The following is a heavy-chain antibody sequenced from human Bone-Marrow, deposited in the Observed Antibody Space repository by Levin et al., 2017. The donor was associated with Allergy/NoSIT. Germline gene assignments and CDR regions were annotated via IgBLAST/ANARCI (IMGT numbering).Heavy chain of an antibody. CDR2: IKQDGSEK. CDR1: GFTFSNYW. CDR3: ASRTPGYSSAWYPPDAFDI. J-gene: IGHJ3*02. Sequence: GGSLRLSCEASGFTFSNYWMSWVRQAPGKGLEWVASIKQDGSEKYYVDSVKGRFTISRDNGENSQYLQMTSLTAEDTAVYYCASRTPGYSSAWYPPDAFDIWGQGTMVTVSS. V-gene: IGHV3-7*01. D-gene: IGHD6-19*01.